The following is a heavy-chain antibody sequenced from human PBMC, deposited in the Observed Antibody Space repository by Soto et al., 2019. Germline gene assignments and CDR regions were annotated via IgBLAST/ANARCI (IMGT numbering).Heavy chain of an antibody. CDR1: GFTFSSYA. Sequence: GESLKISCAASGFTFSSYAMSWVRQAPGKGLEWVSAISGSGGSTYYADSVKGRFTISRDNSKNTLYLQMNSLRAEDTAVYYCAKVKEGYCSSTSCPYYFDYWGQGTLVTVSS. V-gene: IGHV3-23*01. CDR3: AKVKEGYCSSTSCPYYFDY. J-gene: IGHJ4*02. D-gene: IGHD2-2*01. CDR2: ISGSGGST.